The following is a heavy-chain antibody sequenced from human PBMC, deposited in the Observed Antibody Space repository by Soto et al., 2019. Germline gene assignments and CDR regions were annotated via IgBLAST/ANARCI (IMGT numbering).Heavy chain of an antibody. CDR1: GGSISNFY. Sequence: QVQLQESGPGLVKPSETLSLTCTVSGGSISNFYWSWIRQPPGKGLEWIGYIYYSGSTNYNPSLTXRVTISVDTSKNQFSLKLSSVTAADTAVYFCARRYGGNLDYWGQGTLVTVSS. V-gene: IGHV4-59*08. D-gene: IGHD1-26*01. CDR2: IYYSGST. J-gene: IGHJ4*02. CDR3: ARRYGGNLDY.